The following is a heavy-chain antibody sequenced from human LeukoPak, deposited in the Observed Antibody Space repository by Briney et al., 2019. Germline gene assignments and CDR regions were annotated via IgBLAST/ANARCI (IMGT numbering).Heavy chain of an antibody. Sequence: PSETLSLTSAVSGGSISSGVYSWSWIRQPPGKGLEWIGSIYHSGGTYYNPSLRSRVTLSLDRSSNQFSLTLDSVTAADTAVYYCARGLEYYGSGSYLNNWFDPWGQGTLVTVSS. J-gene: IGHJ5*02. CDR1: GGSISSGVYS. V-gene: IGHV4-30-2*01. CDR3: ARGLEYYGSGSYLNNWFDP. D-gene: IGHD3-10*01. CDR2: IYHSGGT.